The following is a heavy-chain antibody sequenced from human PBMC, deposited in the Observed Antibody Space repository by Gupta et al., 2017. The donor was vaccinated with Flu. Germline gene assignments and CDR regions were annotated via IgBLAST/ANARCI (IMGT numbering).Heavy chain of an antibody. V-gene: IGHV3-9*01. CDR2: ITWTSGTL. D-gene: IGHD3-22*01. CDR3: VKTREINYDSFLYDGDFDY. Sequence: EVQLEESGGGLAQPGRSLRLSCAASGFNFKDYAMHWVRQFPGKGLEWVSGITWTSGTLGYTDSVKGRFTISRDNAKNSLYLQMNSLRPEDTALYYCVKTREINYDSFLYDGDFDYWGQGTLVTVSS. J-gene: IGHJ4*02. CDR1: GFNFKDYA.